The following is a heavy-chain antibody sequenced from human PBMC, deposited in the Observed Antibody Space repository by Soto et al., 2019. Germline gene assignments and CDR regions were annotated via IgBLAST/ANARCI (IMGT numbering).Heavy chain of an antibody. CDR3: ARVFRTSSGYYYLYYFDY. V-gene: IGHV4-30-4*01. Sequence: PSETLSLTCTVSGGSISSGDYYWSWIRQPPGKGLEWIGYIYYSGSTYYNPSLKSRVTISVDTSKNQFSLKLSSVTAADTAVYYCARVFRTSSGYYYLYYFDYWGQGTLVTVSS. CDR2: IYYSGST. J-gene: IGHJ4*02. CDR1: GGSISSGDYY. D-gene: IGHD3-22*01.